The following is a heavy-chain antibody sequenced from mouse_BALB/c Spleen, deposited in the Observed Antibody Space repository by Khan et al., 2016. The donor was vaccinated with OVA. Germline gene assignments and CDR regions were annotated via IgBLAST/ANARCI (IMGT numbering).Heavy chain of an antibody. CDR3: SRLADNYDSEGFAY. CDR2: VSTGGGYT. D-gene: IGHD1-1*01. CDR1: GFTFSTYG. J-gene: IGHJ3*01. Sequence: EVELVESGGDLVKPGGSLKLSCAASGFTFSTYGMSWVRQTPDKRLEWVATVSTGGGYTYYPDSVKGRFTISRDHAKNTLYLQMSSLKSEDTAMFYCSRLADNYDSEGFAYWGQGTLVTVSA. V-gene: IGHV5-6*01.